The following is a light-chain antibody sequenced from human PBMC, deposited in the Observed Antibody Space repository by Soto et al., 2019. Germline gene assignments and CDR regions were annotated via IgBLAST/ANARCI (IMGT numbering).Light chain of an antibody. CDR2: KVS. V-gene: IGKV2-30*01. Sequence: DVVMTQSPLSLPVTLGQPASISCRSSQSLVYSDGNTYLNWFQQRPGQSPRRLIYKVSNRDSGVPDRFSGSGSGTDFTLKISRMEAEDVGVYYCMQGTHWLYTFGQGTKLEIK. J-gene: IGKJ2*01. CDR1: QSLVYSDGNTY. CDR3: MQGTHWLYT.